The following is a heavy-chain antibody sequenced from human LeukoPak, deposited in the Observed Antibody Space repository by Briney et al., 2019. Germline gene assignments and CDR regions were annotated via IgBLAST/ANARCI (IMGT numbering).Heavy chain of an antibody. V-gene: IGHV5-51*01. CDR3: ARAPGNYDSSGYYLTNGAFDI. D-gene: IGHD3-22*01. CDR1: GYSFTSYW. J-gene: IGHJ3*02. CDR2: IYPGDSDT. Sequence: GESLKISCKGSGYSFTSYWIGWVRQMPGKGLEWMGIIYPGDSDTRYSPSFQGQVTISADKSISTAYLQWSSLKASDTAMYYCARAPGNYDSSGYYLTNGAFDIWGQGTMVTVSS.